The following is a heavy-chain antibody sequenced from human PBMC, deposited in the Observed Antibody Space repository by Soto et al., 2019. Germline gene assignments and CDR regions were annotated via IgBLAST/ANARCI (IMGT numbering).Heavy chain of an antibody. D-gene: IGHD3-22*01. Sequence: SETLSLTCAVSGYSISSGYYWGWIRQPPGKGLEWIGSIYHSGSTYYNPSLKSRVTISVDTSKNQFSLKLSSVTAADTAVYYCARVYYDSGDYYYEYFDYWGQGTLVTVSS. CDR2: IYHSGST. CDR3: ARVYYDSGDYYYEYFDY. V-gene: IGHV4-38-2*01. J-gene: IGHJ4*02. CDR1: GYSISSGYY.